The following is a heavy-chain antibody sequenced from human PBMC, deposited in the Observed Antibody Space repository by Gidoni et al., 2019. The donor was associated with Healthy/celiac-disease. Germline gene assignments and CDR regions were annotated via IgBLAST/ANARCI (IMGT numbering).Heavy chain of an antibody. CDR3: ARKWMDSSADWDYFDY. J-gene: IGHJ4*02. CDR2: IYHSGST. CDR1: GGPISSGGYS. D-gene: IGHD3-22*01. Sequence: QLQLQESGSGLVKHSQTLSLTCAVSGGPISSGGYSWSWIRQPPGKGLEWIGYIYHSGSTYYNPSHKSRVTISVDRSKNQFSLKLIYVTAADTAVYYWARKWMDSSADWDYFDYWGQGTLVTVSS. V-gene: IGHV4-30-2*01.